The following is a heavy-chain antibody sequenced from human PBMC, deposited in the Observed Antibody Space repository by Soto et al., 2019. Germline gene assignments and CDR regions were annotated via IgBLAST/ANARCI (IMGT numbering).Heavy chain of an antibody. Sequence: SETLSLTCTVSGGSISSSSYYWGWIRQPPGKGLEWIGSIYYSGSTYYNPSLKSRVTISVDTSKNQFSLKLSSVTAADTAVYYCLLYDYGSEREFDYWGQGTLVTVSS. CDR2: IYYSGST. CDR1: GGSISSSSYY. D-gene: IGHD3-10*01. J-gene: IGHJ4*02. CDR3: LLYDYGSEREFDY. V-gene: IGHV4-39*01.